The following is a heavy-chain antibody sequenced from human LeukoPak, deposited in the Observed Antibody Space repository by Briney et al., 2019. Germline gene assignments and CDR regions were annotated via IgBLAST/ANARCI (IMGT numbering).Heavy chain of an antibody. CDR3: TREDRPYCAFAY. CDR2: IADDVTT. CDR1: GGSIDITNY. J-gene: IGHJ4*02. D-gene: IGHD1-26*01. Sequence: SEALSLTCGVSGGSIDITNYWSWIRQAPGKGLEWIGVIADDVTTNYNPSLRSRVAMSFDRANNQYSLSLTSVTAADTAVYYCTREDRPYCAFAYWGQGVLVTVSS. V-gene: IGHV4-4*02.